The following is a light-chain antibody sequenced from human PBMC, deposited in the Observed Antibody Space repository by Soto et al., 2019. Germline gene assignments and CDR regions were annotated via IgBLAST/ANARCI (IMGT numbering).Light chain of an antibody. V-gene: IGKV3-20*01. CDR2: GAS. CDR1: QSISDY. CDR3: QQYGSSPGIT. Sequence: TQSPSTLSASVGDRVIITCRASQSISDYLAWYQQKPGQAPRLLIYGASSRATGIPDRFSGSGSGTDFTLTISRLEPGDFAVYYCQQYGSSPGITFGQGTRLEIK. J-gene: IGKJ5*01.